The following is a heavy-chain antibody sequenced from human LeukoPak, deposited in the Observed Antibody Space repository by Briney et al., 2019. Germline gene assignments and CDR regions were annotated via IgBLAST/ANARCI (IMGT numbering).Heavy chain of an antibody. V-gene: IGHV3-9*03. CDR1: GFTFDDYA. D-gene: IGHD3-22*01. J-gene: IGHJ3*02. CDR3: AKAQKSYYDSSGYSPAGAFDI. CDR2: ISWNSGSI. Sequence: GRSLRLSCAASGFTFDDYAIHWVRQAPGKGLEWVSGISWNSGSIGYADSVKGRFTISRDNAKNSLYLQMNSLRAEDMALYYCAKAQKSYYDSSGYSPAGAFDIWGQGTMVTVSS.